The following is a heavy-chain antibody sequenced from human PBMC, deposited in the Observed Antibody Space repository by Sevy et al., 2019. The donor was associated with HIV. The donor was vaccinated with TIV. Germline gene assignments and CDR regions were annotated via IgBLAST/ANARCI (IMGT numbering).Heavy chain of an antibody. CDR2: ISGRDTGT. V-gene: IGHV3-23*01. D-gene: IGHD2-2*01. CDR3: AKHTIVVVREALAV. J-gene: IGHJ3*01. CDR1: GFTFSNYA. Sequence: GGSLRLSCAASGFTFSNYAMSWVRQAPGKGLEWVSAISGRDTGTFYAASVKGRFTISRDNSKNTLYLQMNCLRAEDTALYYCAKHTIVVVREALAVWGRGTMVTASS.